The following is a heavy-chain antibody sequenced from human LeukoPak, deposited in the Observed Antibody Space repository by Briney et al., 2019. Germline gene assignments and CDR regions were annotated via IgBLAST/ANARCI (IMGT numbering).Heavy chain of an antibody. V-gene: IGHV1-69*13. CDR2: IIPIFGTA. CDR1: GYTFTGYY. CDR3: ARDSIVATTHSYFDY. J-gene: IGHJ4*02. Sequence: GASVKVSCKASGYTFTGYYMHWVRQAPGQGLEWMGGIIPIFGTANYAQKFQGRVTITADESTSTAYMELSSLRSEDTAVYYCARDSIVATTHSYFDYWGQGTLVTVSS. D-gene: IGHD5-12*01.